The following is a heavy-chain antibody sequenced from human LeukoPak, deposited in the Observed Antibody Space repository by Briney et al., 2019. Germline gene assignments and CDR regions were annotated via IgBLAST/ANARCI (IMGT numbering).Heavy chain of an antibody. Sequence: ASVKVSCKASGYTFTSYGISWVRQAPGQGLEWMGWISAYNGNTDYAQKLQGRVTMTTDTSTSTAYMGLRSLRSDDTAVYYCARDVGYSSSWDFDYWGQGTLVAVSS. CDR3: ARDVGYSSSWDFDY. CDR1: GYTFTSYG. D-gene: IGHD6-13*01. CDR2: ISAYNGNT. V-gene: IGHV1-18*01. J-gene: IGHJ4*02.